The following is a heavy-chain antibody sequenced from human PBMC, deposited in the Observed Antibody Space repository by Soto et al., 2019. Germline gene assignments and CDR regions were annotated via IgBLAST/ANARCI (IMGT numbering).Heavy chain of an antibody. CDR3: ARDPRNTDRYYYYYGMDV. V-gene: IGHV1-46*01. CDR1: GYTFTSYY. D-gene: IGHD2-2*02. CDR2: INPSGGST. J-gene: IGHJ6*02. Sequence: GASVKVSCKASGYTFTSYYMHWVRQAPGQGLEWMGIINPSGGSTSYAQKFQGRVTMTRDTSTSTVYMELSSLRSDDTAVYYCARDPRNTDRYYYYYGMDVWGQGTTVTVSS.